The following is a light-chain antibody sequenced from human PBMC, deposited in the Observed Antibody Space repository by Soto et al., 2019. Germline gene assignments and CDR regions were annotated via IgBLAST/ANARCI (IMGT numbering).Light chain of an antibody. J-gene: IGKJ5*01. CDR2: EAS. Sequence: DIQMTQSPSTLSASIGDRVMITCRASQSIATWLAWYQQKSGKAPKLLIYEASNLESEVPSRFSGSGSGTEFTLTISSLQPDDFATYYCQQYNVFPITFGQGTRLEIK. CDR3: QQYNVFPIT. CDR1: QSIATW. V-gene: IGKV1-5*03.